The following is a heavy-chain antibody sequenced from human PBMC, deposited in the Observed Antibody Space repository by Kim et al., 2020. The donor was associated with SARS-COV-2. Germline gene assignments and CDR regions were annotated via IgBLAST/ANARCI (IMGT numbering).Heavy chain of an antibody. J-gene: IGHJ5*02. D-gene: IGHD6-13*01. CDR3: ARGYSIAAAGTSPRLFDP. Sequence: SETLSLTCAVYGGSFSGYYWSWIRQPPGKGLEWIGEINHSGSTNYNPSLKSRVTISVDTSKNQFSLKLSSVTAADTAVYYCARGYSIAAAGTSPRLFDPWGQGTLVTVSS. V-gene: IGHV4-34*01. CDR2: INHSGST. CDR1: GGSFSGYY.